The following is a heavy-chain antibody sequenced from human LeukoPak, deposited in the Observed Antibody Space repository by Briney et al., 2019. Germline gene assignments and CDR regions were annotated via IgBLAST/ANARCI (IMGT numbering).Heavy chain of an antibody. CDR3: ARALGYCSGGSCTRGYNWFDP. J-gene: IGHJ5*02. CDR1: GGSISSYY. D-gene: IGHD2-15*01. V-gene: IGHV4-59*05. CDR2: IYYGGST. Sequence: PSETLSLTCTVSGGSISSYYGSWIRQPPGKGLEWIGSIYYGGSTYYNPSLKSRVTISVDTSMNQFSLKLSFVTTADTAVYYCARALGYCSGGSCTRGYNWFDPWGQGTLVTVPS.